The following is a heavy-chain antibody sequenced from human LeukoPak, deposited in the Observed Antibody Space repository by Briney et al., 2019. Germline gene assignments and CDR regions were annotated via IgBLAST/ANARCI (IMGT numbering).Heavy chain of an antibody. CDR1: GGSFSGYY. D-gene: IGHD6-13*01. CDR2: INHSGST. CDR3: ARAPIIAAAGRGAFDY. V-gene: IGHV4-34*01. J-gene: IGHJ4*02. Sequence: PSETLSLTCAVYGGSFSGYYWSWIRHPPGKGLECIGEINHSGSTNYNPSLKSRVTISVDTSKNQFSLKLSSVTAADTAVYYCARAPIIAAAGRGAFDYWGQGTLVTVSS.